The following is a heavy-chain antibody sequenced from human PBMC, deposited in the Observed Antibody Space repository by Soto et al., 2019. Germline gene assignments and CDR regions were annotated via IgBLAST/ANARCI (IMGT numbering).Heavy chain of an antibody. V-gene: IGHV3-7*01. J-gene: IGHJ4*02. Sequence: GGSLRLSCAASGFTFSNYWMSWVRQAPGKGLEWVANIKEDGSEGNYVDSVKGRFTISRDNAENSLYLQMNSLRAEDTAVYYCARFYDSSGYYYVWYFDYWGQGTLVTVSS. CDR1: GFTFSNYW. CDR3: ARFYDSSGYYYVWYFDY. CDR2: IKEDGSEG. D-gene: IGHD3-22*01.